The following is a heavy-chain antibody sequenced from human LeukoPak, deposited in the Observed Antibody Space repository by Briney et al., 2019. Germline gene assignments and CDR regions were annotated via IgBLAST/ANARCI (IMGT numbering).Heavy chain of an antibody. J-gene: IGHJ5*02. CDR3: ARGGFRGGSCCGFDR. CDR1: GGTLSSYA. D-gene: IGHD2-15*01. V-gene: IGHV1-69*01. CDR2: IIPIFGTA. Sequence: ASVKVSCLASGGTLSSYAINWLRQAPGQGLEWMGGIIPIFGTANKAQKFQGRVTITADETTSTAYMELSSLRSEETAVYYCARGGFRGGSCCGFDRWGQGTLVTVSS.